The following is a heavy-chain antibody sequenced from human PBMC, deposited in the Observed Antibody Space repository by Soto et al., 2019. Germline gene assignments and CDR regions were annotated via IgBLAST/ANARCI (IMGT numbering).Heavy chain of an antibody. CDR2: ISYDGSNK. J-gene: IGHJ6*02. CDR3: ASTLLGAILNDPYYYYYYGMDV. CDR1: GFTFSSYA. D-gene: IGHD1-26*01. V-gene: IGHV3-30-3*01. Sequence: GGSLRLSCAASGFTFSSYAMHWVRQAPGKGLEWVAVISYDGSNKYYADSVKGRFTISRDNSKNTLYLQMNSLRAEDTAVYYCASTLLGAILNDPYYYYYYGMDVWGQGTTVTVSS.